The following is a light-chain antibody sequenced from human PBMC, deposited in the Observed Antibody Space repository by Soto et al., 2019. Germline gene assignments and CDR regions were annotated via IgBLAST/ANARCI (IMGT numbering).Light chain of an antibody. J-gene: IGKJ4*01. CDR2: DAS. V-gene: IGKV1-5*01. CDR3: QQYNSYLLT. Sequence: DIQMTQSPSTLSASVGDKVTITCRASQSISSWLAWYQQKPGKAPKLLIYDASSLESGVPSRFSGSGSGTEFTLTISSLQPDDFATYYCQQYNSYLLTFGGGTKVDIK. CDR1: QSISSW.